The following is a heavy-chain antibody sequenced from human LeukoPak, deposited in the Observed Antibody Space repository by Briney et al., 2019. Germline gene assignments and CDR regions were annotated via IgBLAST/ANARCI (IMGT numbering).Heavy chain of an antibody. V-gene: IGHV3-30*18. CDR2: ISYDGSNK. J-gene: IGHJ6*02. Sequence: EGSLRLSCAASGFTFSSYGMHWVRQAPGKGLEWVAVISYDGSNKYYADSVKGRFTISRDNSKNTLYLQMNSLRAEDTAVYYCAKDFYGMDVWGQGTTVTVSS. CDR3: AKDFYGMDV. CDR1: GFTFSSYG.